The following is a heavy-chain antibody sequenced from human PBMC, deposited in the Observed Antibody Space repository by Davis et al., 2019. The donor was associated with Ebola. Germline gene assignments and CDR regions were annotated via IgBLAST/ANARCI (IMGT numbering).Heavy chain of an antibody. CDR3: ARDLEVIAAAGLVGYYYYGMDV. CDR2: ISAYNGNT. CDR1: GYTFTSYG. V-gene: IGHV1-18*01. Sequence: ASVKVSCKASGYTFTSYGISWVRQAPGQGPEWMGWISAYNGNTNYAQKLQGRVTMTTDTSTSTAYMELRSLRSDDTAEYYCARDLEVIAAAGLVGYYYYGMDVWGQGTTVTVSS. D-gene: IGHD6-13*01. J-gene: IGHJ6*02.